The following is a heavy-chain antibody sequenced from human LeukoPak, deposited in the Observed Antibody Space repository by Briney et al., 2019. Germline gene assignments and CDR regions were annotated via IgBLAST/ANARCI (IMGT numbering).Heavy chain of an antibody. J-gene: IGHJ4*02. CDR3: ALQIGGDPVTFDY. V-gene: IGHV3-7*01. D-gene: IGHD2-21*01. CDR1: GFTFSSYW. Sequence: GGSLRLSCAASGFTFSSYWMSWVRQAPGKGLEWVANIKQDGSEKYYVDSVKGRFTISRDNAKNSLYLQMNSLRAEDTAMYYCALQIGGDPVTFDYWGQGTLVTVSS. CDR2: IKQDGSEK.